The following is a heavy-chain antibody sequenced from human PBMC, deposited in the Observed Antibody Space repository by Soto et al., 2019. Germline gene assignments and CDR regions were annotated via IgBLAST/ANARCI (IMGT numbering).Heavy chain of an antibody. CDR1: GGTFSSYA. CDR2: IIPIFGTA. J-gene: IGHJ5*02. D-gene: IGHD3-3*01. CDR3: ARSSGGNFGIIIEGSNWFDP. V-gene: IGHV1-69*13. Sequence: SVKVSCKASGGTFSSYAISWVRQAPGQGLEWMGGIIPIFGTANYAQKFQGRVTITADESTSTAYMELSSLRSEDTAIYYCARSSGGNFGIIIEGSNWFDPWGQGTLVTVSS.